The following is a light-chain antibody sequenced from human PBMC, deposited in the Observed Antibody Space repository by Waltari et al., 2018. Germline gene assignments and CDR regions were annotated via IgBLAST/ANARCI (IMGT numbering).Light chain of an antibody. CDR1: QTITGSW. Sequence: EIVLTLSPGPLSVSRGERVTVPCRASQTITGSWLTWYHQKPGQAPRLLIYGASNRAPGIPDRFSGSGSGTDFTLTISRLEPEDSAVYYCQQYDGSVVTFGGGTKVEIK. CDR2: GAS. V-gene: IGKV3-20*01. J-gene: IGKJ4*01. CDR3: QQYDGSVVT.